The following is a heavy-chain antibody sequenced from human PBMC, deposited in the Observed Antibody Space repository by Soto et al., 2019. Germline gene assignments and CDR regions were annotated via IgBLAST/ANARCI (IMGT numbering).Heavy chain of an antibody. D-gene: IGHD3-3*01. CDR2: MYPGDSDT. J-gene: IGHJ4*02. V-gene: IGHV5-51*01. CDR3: ARLPRDCNKTSCYYADH. CDR1: GYDFNTNW. Sequence: GASLKISCRGSGYDFNTNWFGWVRQLPGRGLEWVGIMYPGDSDTRYNPSLQGHVTLSVDVTVSTAFLQWRSLETLDTGMYFCARLPRDCNKTSCYYADHWGQGTQVTVSS.